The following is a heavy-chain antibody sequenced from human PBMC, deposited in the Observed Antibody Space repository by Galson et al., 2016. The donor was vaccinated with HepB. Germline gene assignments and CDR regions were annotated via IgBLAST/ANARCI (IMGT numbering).Heavy chain of an antibody. CDR1: GYSFVSHD. D-gene: IGHD3-3*01. CDR3: ARDAPRGYDLWHGMDV. J-gene: IGHJ6*02. CDR2: INPVTGAT. Sequence: SVKVSCKASGYSFVSHDINWVRQAPGQGLEWVAMINPVTGATKYAQKFQGRVTTTRDTSTSTVYMELSSLTSEDSAIYYCARDAPRGYDLWHGMDVWGQGTTVTVSS. V-gene: IGHV1-46*01.